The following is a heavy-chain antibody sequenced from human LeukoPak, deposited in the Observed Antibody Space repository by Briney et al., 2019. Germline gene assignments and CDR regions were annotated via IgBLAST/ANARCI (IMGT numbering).Heavy chain of an antibody. CDR2: ISSSGSTI. D-gene: IGHD4-11*01. CDR1: GFTFSDYY. CDR3: TTLTYYCMDV. J-gene: IGHJ6*03. V-gene: IGHV3-11*04. Sequence: GGFLRLSCAASGFTFSDYYMSWIRQAPGKGLEWVSYISSSGSTIYYADSVKGRFTISRDNAKNSLYLQMSSLSAEDTAVYYCTTLTYYCMDVWGKGTTVTVSS.